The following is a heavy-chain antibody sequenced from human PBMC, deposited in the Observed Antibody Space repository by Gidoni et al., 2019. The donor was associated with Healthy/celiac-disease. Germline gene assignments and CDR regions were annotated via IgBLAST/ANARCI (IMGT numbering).Heavy chain of an antibody. D-gene: IGHD2-15*01. CDR1: GGSISSYY. CDR3: ASSSANAFDI. CDR2: IYYSGST. V-gene: IGHV4-59*08. J-gene: IGHJ3*02. Sequence: QVQLQESGPGLVKPSETLSLTCPVSGGSISSYYWSWIRQPPGKGLEWIGYIYYSGSTNYNPSLKSRVTISVDTSKNQFSLKLSSVTAADTAVYYCASSSANAFDIWGQGTMVTVSS.